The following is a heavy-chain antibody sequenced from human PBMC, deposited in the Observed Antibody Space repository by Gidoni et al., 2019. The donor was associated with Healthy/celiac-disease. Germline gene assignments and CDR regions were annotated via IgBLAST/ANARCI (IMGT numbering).Heavy chain of an antibody. CDR2: IYSGGST. CDR3: ASGSSGWYGSDYYYGMDV. V-gene: IGHV3-53*01. D-gene: IGHD6-19*01. CDR1: GFTVSSNY. J-gene: IGHJ6*02. Sequence: EVQLVESGGGLIQPGGSLRLSCAASGFTVSSNYMSWVRQAPGKGLEWVSVIYSGGSTYYADSVKGRFTISRDNSKNTLYLQMNSLRAEDTAVYYCASGSSGWYGSDYYYGMDVWGQGTTVTVSS.